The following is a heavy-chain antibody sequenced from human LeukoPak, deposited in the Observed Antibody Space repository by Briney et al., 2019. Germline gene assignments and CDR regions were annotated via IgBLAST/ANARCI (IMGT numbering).Heavy chain of an antibody. CDR2: INPNSGGT. J-gene: IGHJ4*02. D-gene: IGHD5-12*01. V-gene: IGHV1-2*02. Sequence: GASVKVSCKASGYTFTGYYMHWVRQAPGQGLEWMGWINPNSGGTNYALKFQGRVTMTRDTSISTAYMELSRLRSDDTAVYYCARAGAYSGYDLWGQGTLVTVSS. CDR3: ARAGAYSGYDL. CDR1: GYTFTGYY.